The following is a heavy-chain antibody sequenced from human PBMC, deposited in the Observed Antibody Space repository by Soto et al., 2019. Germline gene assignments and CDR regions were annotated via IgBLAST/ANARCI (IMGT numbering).Heavy chain of an antibody. D-gene: IGHD2-2*01. J-gene: IGHJ6*02. V-gene: IGHV1-2*04. CDR2: INPNSGGT. CDR3: AVTVVTAASSYYGMDV. CDR1: GYTFTGYY. Sequence: ASVKVSCKASGYTFTGYYMHGVRQAPGQGLEWMGWINPNSGGTNYAQKFQGWVTMTRDTSISTAYMELSRLRPDNTAVYYCAVTVVTAASSYYGMDVWGQGTTVTVSS.